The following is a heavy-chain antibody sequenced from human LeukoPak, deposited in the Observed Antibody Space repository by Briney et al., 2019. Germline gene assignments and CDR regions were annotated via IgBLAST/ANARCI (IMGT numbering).Heavy chain of an antibody. CDR3: SRGGYTYGYHYYGLDV. J-gene: IGHJ6*02. D-gene: IGHD5-18*01. Sequence: SETLSLTCSVSDGSISSGDSYRNWLRQPPGKGLEWIGYIYYTGSTYYNPSLKSRLTISVDVSKNQFALELTSVTAADTAVYYCSRGGYTYGYHYYGLDVWGQGTTVTVSS. CDR1: DGSISSGDSY. V-gene: IGHV4-30-4*01. CDR2: IYYTGST.